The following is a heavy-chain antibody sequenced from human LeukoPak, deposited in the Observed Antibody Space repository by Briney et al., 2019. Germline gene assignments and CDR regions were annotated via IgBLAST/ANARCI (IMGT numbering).Heavy chain of an antibody. CDR1: GFAFSAYW. CDR3: ARRIAVAGVGDY. CDR2: IKEDGSEK. D-gene: IGHD6-19*01. J-gene: IGHJ4*02. Sequence: GGSLRLSCVASGFAFSAYWMGWVRQAPGKGLEWVASIKEDGSEKNYVDSVKGRFTISRDNAKNSLYLQMNSLRGEDTAVYYCARRIAVAGVGDYWGQGTLVTVSS. V-gene: IGHV3-7*01.